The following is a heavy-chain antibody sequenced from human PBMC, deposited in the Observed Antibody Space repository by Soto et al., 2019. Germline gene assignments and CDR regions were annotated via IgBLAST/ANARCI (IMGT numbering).Heavy chain of an antibody. D-gene: IGHD3-3*01. V-gene: IGHV3-30-3*01. CDR1: EFTFSTSA. Sequence: QVQLVESGGGVVQPGRSLRLSCAASEFTFSTSAMNWVGQAPGKRLEWVAVISYDGNNKYYADSVKGRFTISRDNSKNTLYLEMNSLRAEDTAVCYCARDRFGDGYKNYFDYWGQGTLVTVSS. CDR2: ISYDGNNK. J-gene: IGHJ4*02. CDR3: ARDRFGDGYKNYFDY.